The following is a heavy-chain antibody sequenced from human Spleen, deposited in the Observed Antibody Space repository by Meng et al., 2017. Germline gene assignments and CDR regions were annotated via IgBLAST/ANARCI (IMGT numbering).Heavy chain of an antibody. J-gene: IGHJ4*02. CDR3: ARHYGSGSQEEYYFDY. CDR2: INHSGTT. V-gene: IGHV4-34*01. CDR1: GGYFSDYF. D-gene: IGHD3-10*01. Sequence: GSLRLSCAVYGGYFSDYFWTWIRQPPGKGLEWIGQINHSGTTYYNPSLKSRVTLSVDTSKNQFSLRLTSVTAADTAVYYCARHYGSGSQEEYYFDYWGQGTLVTVSS.